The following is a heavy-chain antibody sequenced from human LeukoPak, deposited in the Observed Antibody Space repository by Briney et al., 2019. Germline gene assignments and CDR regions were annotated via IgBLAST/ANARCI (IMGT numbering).Heavy chain of an antibody. Sequence: PPGGSLRLSCVASGFSFSVYTMSWVRQAPGKGPEWISAVSASGDKTYYADSVKGRFTVSRDNSKDTLYLHMNSLRAEDTALYYCARDIHDSSGYYYDYWGQGTLVTVSS. CDR1: GFSFSVYT. J-gene: IGHJ4*02. V-gene: IGHV3-23*01. CDR2: VSASGDKT. D-gene: IGHD3-22*01. CDR3: ARDIHDSSGYYYDY.